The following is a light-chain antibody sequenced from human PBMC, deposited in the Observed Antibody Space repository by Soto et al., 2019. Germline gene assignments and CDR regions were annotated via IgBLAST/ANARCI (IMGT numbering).Light chain of an antibody. CDR2: EVT. CDR3: SSYAASNNFYFV. V-gene: IGLV2-8*01. Sequence: QSALTQPPSASGSPGQSVTISCTGTSSDGGGYNYVSWYKQYPGRAPKLMIYEVTKRPSGVPDRFSGSKSGNTASLTVSGLQAEDEADYYCSSYAASNNFYFVFGGGTKLTVL. CDR1: SSDGGGYNY. J-gene: IGLJ3*02.